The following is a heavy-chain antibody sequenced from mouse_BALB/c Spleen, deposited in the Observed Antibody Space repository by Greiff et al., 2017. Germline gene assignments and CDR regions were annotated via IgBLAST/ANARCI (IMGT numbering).Heavy chain of an antibody. V-gene: IGHV5-6-5*01. D-gene: IGHD1-1*01. CDR3: ARGDGYAMDY. CDR1: GFTFSSYA. J-gene: IGHJ4*01. CDR2: ISSGGST. Sequence: EVKLMESGGGLVKPGGSLKLSCAASGFTFSSYAMSWVRQTPEKRLEWVASISSGGSTNYPDSVKGRFTISRDNARNILYLQMSSLRSEDTAMYYCARGDGYAMDYWGQGTSVTVSS.